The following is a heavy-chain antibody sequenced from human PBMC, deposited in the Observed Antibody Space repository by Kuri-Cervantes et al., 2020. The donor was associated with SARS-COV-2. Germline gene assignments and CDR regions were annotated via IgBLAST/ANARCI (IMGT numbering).Heavy chain of an antibody. Sequence: ASVKVSCKASGYTFTSYGISWVRQAPGQGLEWMGWISAYNGNTNYAQKLQGRVTMTTDTSTSTAYMELRSLRSDDTAVYYCARLILWSGEFHQFDYWGQGTLVTVSS. J-gene: IGHJ4*02. D-gene: IGHD3-10*01. CDR3: ARLILWSGEFHQFDY. CDR2: ISAYNGNT. CDR1: GYTFTSYG. V-gene: IGHV1-18*01.